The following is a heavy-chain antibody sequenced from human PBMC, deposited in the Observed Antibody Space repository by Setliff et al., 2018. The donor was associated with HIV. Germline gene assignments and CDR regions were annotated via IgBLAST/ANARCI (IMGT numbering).Heavy chain of an antibody. J-gene: IGHJ5*02. D-gene: IGHD7-27*01. CDR2: ISPHNGDK. CDR3: ARQLSNSLDL. Sequence: ASVKVSCKASGYTFPDFFILWVRQAPGQGLEWMGWISPHNGDKNILQRFRGRFTMTTDTSYSTAYMELSGLRSDDTAMYYCARQLSNSLDLWGEGTLVTVSS. CDR1: GYTFPDFF. V-gene: IGHV1-2*02.